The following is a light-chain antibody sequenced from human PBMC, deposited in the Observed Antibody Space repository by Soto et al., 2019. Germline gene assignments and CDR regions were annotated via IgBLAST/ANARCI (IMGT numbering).Light chain of an antibody. CDR2: DAS. J-gene: IGKJ1*01. CDR1: QSISSW. V-gene: IGKV1-5*01. CDR3: LQDINYPWT. Sequence: DIQLTQSPSTLSASLGDRVTITCRASQSISSWLAWYQQRPGKPPKLLIYDASSLQSGVPSKFSGGGSGTEFTLTISSLQPDEFATYYCLQDINYPWTVGQGTKVEI.